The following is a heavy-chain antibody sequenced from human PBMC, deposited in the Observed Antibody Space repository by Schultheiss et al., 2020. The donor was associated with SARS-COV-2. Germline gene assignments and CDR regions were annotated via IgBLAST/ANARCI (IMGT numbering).Heavy chain of an antibody. D-gene: IGHD1-1*01. Sequence: GGSLRLSCKGSGYSFTSYWISWVRQMPGKGLEWVGRIKSKTDGGTTDYAAPVKGRFTISRDDSKNTLYLQMNSLKTEDTAVYYCTTDHTSFDYWGQGTLVTVSS. J-gene: IGHJ4*02. CDR2: IKSKTDGGTT. CDR3: TTDHTSFDY. V-gene: IGHV3-15*01. CDR1: GYSFTSYW.